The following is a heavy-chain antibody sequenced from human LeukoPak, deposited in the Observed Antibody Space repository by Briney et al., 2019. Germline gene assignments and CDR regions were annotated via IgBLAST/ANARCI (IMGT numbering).Heavy chain of an antibody. CDR2: IYTSGST. Sequence: AETLSLTCTVSGGSISSYYWSWIRQPAGKGLECIGRIYTSGSTNYNPPLKSRVTMSVDTSKNQFSLKLSSVTAADTAVYYCARERGIAAAGLSNWFDPWGQGTLVTVSS. D-gene: IGHD6-13*01. CDR3: ARERGIAAAGLSNWFDP. J-gene: IGHJ5*02. V-gene: IGHV4-4*07. CDR1: GGSISSYY.